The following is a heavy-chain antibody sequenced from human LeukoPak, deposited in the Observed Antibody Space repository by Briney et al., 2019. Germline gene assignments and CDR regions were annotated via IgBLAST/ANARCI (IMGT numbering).Heavy chain of an antibody. CDR1: GFTFTSYS. CDR3: AKFDVRYGYYDSSGYYAPFDY. D-gene: IGHD3-22*01. V-gene: IGHV3-23*01. CDR2: ISGGGGST. Sequence: GGSLRLSCAASGFTFTSYSMNWVRQAPGKGLEWVSTISGGGGSTYYADSVKGRFTISRDNSKNTLYLQVNSLRAEDTAVYCCAKFDVRYGYYDSSGYYAPFDYWGQGTLVTVSS. J-gene: IGHJ4*02.